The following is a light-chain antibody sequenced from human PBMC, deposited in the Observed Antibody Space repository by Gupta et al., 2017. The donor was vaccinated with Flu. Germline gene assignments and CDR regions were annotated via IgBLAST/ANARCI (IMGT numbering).Light chain of an antibody. J-gene: IGLJ2*01. V-gene: IGLV2-14*01. CDR2: EVF. Sequence: QSALTQPASVSGSPGQSITISCTGTSSDVGRYNYVSWYQHHPNKAPQLLFYEVFNRPSGVSNRFSASRSGNTASRTISGPQAEEKADNSCTSYTGRPPLLIFGGGTKRTVL. CDR3: TSYTGRPPLLI. CDR1: SSDVGRYNY.